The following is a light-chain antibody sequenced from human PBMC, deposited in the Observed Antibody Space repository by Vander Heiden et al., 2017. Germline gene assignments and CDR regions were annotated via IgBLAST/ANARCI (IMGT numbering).Light chain of an antibody. CDR2: ENN. CDR1: GGSVASNY. J-gene: IGLJ2*01. V-gene: IGLV6-57*04. CDR3: QYYDSRIVV. Sequence: NFMLTQPHAASESPWNTVTISCTRSGGSVASNYVRWYQQRPGTAPTMMIDENNRRPSGVPERFSGSVDSSYNSASLTICGLKAEEEADYYYQYYDSRIVVFGGGTKLTVL.